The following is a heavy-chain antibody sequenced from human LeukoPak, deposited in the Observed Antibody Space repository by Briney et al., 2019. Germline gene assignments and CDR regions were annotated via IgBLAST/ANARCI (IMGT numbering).Heavy chain of an antibody. CDR3: ARDKSITMVRGVYNWFDP. D-gene: IGHD3-10*01. J-gene: IGHJ5*02. Sequence: PGGSLRLSCAASGFTFSSYWMSWVRQAPGKGLEGVANIKQDGSEKYYVDSVKGRFNISRDNAKNSLYLQMNSLRAEDTAVYYCARDKSITMVRGVYNWFDPWGQGTLVTVSS. V-gene: IGHV3-7*01. CDR1: GFTFSSYW. CDR2: IKQDGSEK.